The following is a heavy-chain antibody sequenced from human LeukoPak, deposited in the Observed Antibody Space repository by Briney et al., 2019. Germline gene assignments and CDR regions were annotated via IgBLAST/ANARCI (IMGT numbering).Heavy chain of an antibody. J-gene: IGHJ4*02. CDR2: ISWDGGST. D-gene: IGHD2-2*02. Sequence: PGGSLRLSCAAPGFTFDDYAMHWVRQAPGKGLEWVSLISWDGGSTYYADSVKGRFTISRDNSKNSLYLQMNSLRAEDTALYYCAKGQYQLLYFYFDYWGQGTLVTVSS. CDR3: AKGQYQLLYFYFDY. V-gene: IGHV3-43D*03. CDR1: GFTFDDYA.